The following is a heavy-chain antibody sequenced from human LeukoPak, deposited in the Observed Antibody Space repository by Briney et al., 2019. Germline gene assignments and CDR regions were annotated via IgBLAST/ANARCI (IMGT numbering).Heavy chain of an antibody. D-gene: IGHD1-26*01. CDR1: GFTFTNYH. V-gene: IGHV1-46*01. CDR3: ARDRLGSRAYNWFDP. J-gene: IGHJ5*02. CDR2: IKGTGDRP. Sequence: ASVKVSCKASGFTFTNYHIHWVRQAPGQGLEWVALIKGTGDRPDYAQKFQGRVTITADESTSTAYMELSSLRSEDTAVYYCARDRLGSRAYNWFDPWGQGTLVTVSS.